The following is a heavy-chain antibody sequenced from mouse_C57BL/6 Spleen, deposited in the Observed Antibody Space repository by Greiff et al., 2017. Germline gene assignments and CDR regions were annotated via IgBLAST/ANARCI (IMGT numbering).Heavy chain of an antibody. J-gene: IGHJ3*01. CDR2: IDPNSGGT. CDR3: ARSITTVVAPFAY. D-gene: IGHD1-1*01. V-gene: IGHV1-72*01. Sequence: QVQLQQPGAELVKPGASVKLSCKASGYTFTSYWMHWVKQRPGRGLEWTGRIDPNSGGTKYTEKFKSKATLTVDKPSSTAYMQLSSLTSEDSAVYYCARSITTVVAPFAYWGQGTLVTVSA. CDR1: GYTFTSYW.